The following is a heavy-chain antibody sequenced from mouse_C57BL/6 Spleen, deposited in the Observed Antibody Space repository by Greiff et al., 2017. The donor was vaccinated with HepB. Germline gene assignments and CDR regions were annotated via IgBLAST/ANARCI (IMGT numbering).Heavy chain of an antibody. V-gene: IGHV1-18*01. CDR1: GYTFTDYN. CDR2: INPNNGGT. D-gene: IGHD2-1*01. CDR3: ARSYYGIHYAMDY. J-gene: IGHJ4*01. Sequence: EVQLQESGPELVKPGASVKIPCKASGYTFTDYNMDWVKQSHGKSLEWIGDINPNNGGTIYNQKFKGKATLTVDKSSSTAYMELRSLTSEDTAVYYCARSYYGIHYAMDYWGQGTSVTVSS.